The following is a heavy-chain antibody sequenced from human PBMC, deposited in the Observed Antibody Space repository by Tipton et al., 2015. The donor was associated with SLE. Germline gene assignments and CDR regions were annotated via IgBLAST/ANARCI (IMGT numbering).Heavy chain of an antibody. CDR1: GGSIRSSSYY. D-gene: IGHD3-3*01. CDR2: IYYTGST. V-gene: IGHV4-39*01. CDR3: ARGYFWGRYYFDY. J-gene: IGHJ4*02. Sequence: TLSLTCTVSGGSIRSSSYYWGWIRQPPGKGLEWIGSIYYTGSTYYNPSLKSRVTISVDTSKNQFSLKLTSVTAADTAVYYCARGYFWGRYYFDYWGQGTLVTVSS.